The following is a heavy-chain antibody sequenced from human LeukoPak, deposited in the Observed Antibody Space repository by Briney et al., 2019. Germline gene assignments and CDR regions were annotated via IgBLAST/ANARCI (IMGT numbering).Heavy chain of an antibody. J-gene: IGHJ4*02. V-gene: IGHV3-53*04. CDR1: GFTVSSNY. CDR3: ARLAVAGISPPYFDY. Sequence: PGGSLRLSCAASGFTVSSNYMSWVRQAPGKGLKWVSVIYSGGSTYYADSVKGRFTISRHNSKNTLYPQMNSLRAEDTAVYYCARLAVAGISPPYFDYWGQGTLVTVSS. D-gene: IGHD6-19*01. CDR2: IYSGGST.